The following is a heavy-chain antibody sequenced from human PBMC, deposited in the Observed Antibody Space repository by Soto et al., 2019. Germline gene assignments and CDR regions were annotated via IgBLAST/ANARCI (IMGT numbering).Heavy chain of an antibody. CDR1: GEGYSGYA. V-gene: IGHV1-69*01. CDR2: IIPIFGTA. D-gene: IGHD3-3*01. CDR3: ARGVTIFGVVINYYYYGMDV. J-gene: IGHJ6*02. Sequence: KVAWKSFGEGYSGYAGGWGRKKTRQGLEWMGGIIPIFGTANYAQKFQGRVTITADESTSTAYMELSSLRSEDTAVYYCARGVTIFGVVINYYYYGMDVWGQGTTVTVSS.